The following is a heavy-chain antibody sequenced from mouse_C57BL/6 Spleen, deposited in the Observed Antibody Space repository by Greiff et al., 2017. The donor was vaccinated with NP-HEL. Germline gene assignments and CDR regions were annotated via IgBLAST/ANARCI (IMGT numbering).Heavy chain of an antibody. J-gene: IGHJ3*01. CDR3: ARDGNLPFAY. CDR1: GYAFSSSW. D-gene: IGHD1-1*01. V-gene: IGHV1-82*01. CDR2: IYPGDGDT. Sequence: QVQLQQSGPELVKPGASVKISCKASGYAFSSSWMNWVKQRPGKGLEWIGRIYPGDGDTNYNGKFKGKATLTADKSSSTAYMQLSSLTSEDSAVYFCARDGNLPFAYWGQGTLVTVSA.